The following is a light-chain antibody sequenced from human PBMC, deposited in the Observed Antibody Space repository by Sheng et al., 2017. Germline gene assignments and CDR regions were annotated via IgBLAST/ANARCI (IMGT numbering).Light chain of an antibody. CDR2: GAS. CDR3: QQYGRTALT. J-gene: IGKJ4*01. CDR1: QSISSSY. V-gene: IGKV3-20*01. Sequence: EIVLTQSPGTLSLSPGERATLSCRASQSISSSYLAWYQQKAGQAPRLLIYGASSRATGIPDRFSGSGSGTDFTLTISRLEPEDFAVYYCQQYGRTALTFGGGTKVEIK.